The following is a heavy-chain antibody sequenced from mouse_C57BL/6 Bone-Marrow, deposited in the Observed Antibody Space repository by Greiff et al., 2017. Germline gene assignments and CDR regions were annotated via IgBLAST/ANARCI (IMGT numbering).Heavy chain of an antibody. CDR2: IYPRSGNT. CDR3: ARGYYDYEGY. V-gene: IGHV1-81*01. J-gene: IGHJ4*01. CDR1: GYTFTSYG. D-gene: IGHD2-4*01. Sequence: QVQLQQSGAELARPGASVKLSCKASGYTFTSYGISWVKQRTGQGLEWIGEIYPRSGNTYYNEKFKGKATLTADKSSSTAYMELRSLTYEDSAVYFCARGYYDYEGYWGQGTSVTVSS.